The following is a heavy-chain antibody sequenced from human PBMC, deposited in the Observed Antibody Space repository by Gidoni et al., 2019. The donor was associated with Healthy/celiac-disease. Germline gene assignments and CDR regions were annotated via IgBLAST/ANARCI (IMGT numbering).Heavy chain of an antibody. CDR3: ARDEGVVVPAPCMDV. V-gene: IGHV3-7*01. Sequence: EVQLVESGGGLVQPGGSLRLSCAASGFTFRSYWMSWVRQAPGKGLEWVANIKQDGSEKYYVDSVKGRFTISRDNAKNSLYLQMNSLRAEDTAVYYCARDEGVVVPAPCMDVWGQGTTVTVSS. J-gene: IGHJ6*02. CDR1: GFTFRSYW. D-gene: IGHD2-2*01. CDR2: IKQDGSEK.